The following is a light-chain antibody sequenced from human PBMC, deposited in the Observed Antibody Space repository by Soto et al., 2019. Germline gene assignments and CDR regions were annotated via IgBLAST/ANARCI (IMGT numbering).Light chain of an antibody. CDR1: STDVGGYNY. V-gene: IGLV2-14*01. J-gene: IGLJ1*01. Sequence: QPVPTEPSSLSASPGHSIPIPCTGTSTDVGGYNYVSWYQQHPGKAPKLMISDVSNRPSGVSIRFSGSKSGNTASLTISGLQAEDEADYYCNSYSSSTTLYLFGTGTKAPS. CDR3: NSYSSSTTLYL. CDR2: DVS.